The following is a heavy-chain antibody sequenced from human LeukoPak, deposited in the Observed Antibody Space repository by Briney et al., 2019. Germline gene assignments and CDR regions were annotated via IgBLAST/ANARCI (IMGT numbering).Heavy chain of an antibody. D-gene: IGHD6-13*01. J-gene: IGHJ4*02. V-gene: IGHV3-33*06. CDR2: IWYDGSNK. CDR3: AKSVGSSRPFDY. Sequence: SGGSLRLSCAASGFTFSSYGMHWVRQAPGKGLEWVAVIWYDGSNKYYADSVKGRFTISRDNSKYTLYLQMNSLRAEDTAVYYCAKSVGSSRPFDYWGQGTLVTVSS. CDR1: GFTFSSYG.